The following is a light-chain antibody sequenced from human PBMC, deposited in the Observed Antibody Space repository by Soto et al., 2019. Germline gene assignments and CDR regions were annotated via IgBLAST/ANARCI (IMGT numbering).Light chain of an antibody. V-gene: IGKV1-33*01. J-gene: IGKJ5*01. Sequence: DIRLTLSPSSLSVSVGDRVTITCQASHDITNYLNWYQQKPGKAPKLLIYDVSKLETGVPSRFSGSGSGTDFTFTISSLQPEDIATYFCQQYDDLPITFGQGTRLEIK. CDR2: DVS. CDR1: HDITNY. CDR3: QQYDDLPIT.